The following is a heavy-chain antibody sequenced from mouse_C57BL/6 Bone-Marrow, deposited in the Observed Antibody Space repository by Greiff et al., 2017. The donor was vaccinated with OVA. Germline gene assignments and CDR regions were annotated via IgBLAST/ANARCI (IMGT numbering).Heavy chain of an antibody. CDR2: IHPSDSDT. J-gene: IGHJ3*01. D-gene: IGHD1-1*01. CDR1: GYTFTSYW. Sequence: QVQLQQPGAELVKPGASVKVSCKASGYTFTSYWMHWVKQRPGQGLEWIGRIHPSDSDTNYNQKFKGKATLTVDKSSSTAYMQLSSLTSEDSAVYYCAMDYGSSWTWFAYWGQGTLVTVSA. V-gene: IGHV1-74*01. CDR3: AMDYGSSWTWFAY.